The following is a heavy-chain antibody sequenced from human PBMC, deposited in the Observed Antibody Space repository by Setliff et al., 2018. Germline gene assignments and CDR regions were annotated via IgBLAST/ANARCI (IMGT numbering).Heavy chain of an antibody. CDR2: IISVGGGT. V-gene: IGHV3-23*01. Sequence: TSETLSLTCTVSGGSFSDYYWSWIRQPPGKGLEWVSTIISVGGGTYFADSVKGRFTISRDRSRNTVELQMDSLRDEDTAVYYCAKSVTMIVPCAFDIRGQGTKVTVSS. J-gene: IGHJ3*02. CDR1: GGSFSDYY. D-gene: IGHD3-22*01. CDR3: AKSVTMIVPCAFDI.